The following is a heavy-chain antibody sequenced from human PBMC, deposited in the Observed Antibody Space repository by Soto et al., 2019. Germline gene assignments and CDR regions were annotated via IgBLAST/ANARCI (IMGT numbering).Heavy chain of an antibody. CDR1: GGSFSGYY. CDR2: INHSGST. D-gene: IGHD3-3*01. CDR3: ARGLTIFGVVSD. V-gene: IGHV4-34*01. Sequence: SETLSLTCAVYGGSFSGYYWSWIRQPPGKGLEWIGEINHSGSTNYNPSLKSRVTISVDTSKNQFSLKLSSVTAADTAVYYCARGLTIFGVVSDWGQGTLVIVSS. J-gene: IGHJ4*02.